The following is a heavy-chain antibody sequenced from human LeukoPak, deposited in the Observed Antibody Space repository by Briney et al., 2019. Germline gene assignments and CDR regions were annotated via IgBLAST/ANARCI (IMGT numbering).Heavy chain of an antibody. J-gene: IGHJ4*02. D-gene: IGHD3-3*01. Sequence: PSETLSLTCTVSGYSISKAYYWGWIRQPPGKGLEWIGNIYHSGNTYNNPSLKSRVTISVDTSKNQFSLKLSSVTAADTAVYYCARGRSLTIWDFDYWGQGTLVTVSS. CDR2: IYHSGNT. CDR3: ARGRSLTIWDFDY. CDR1: GYSISKAYY. V-gene: IGHV4-38-2*02.